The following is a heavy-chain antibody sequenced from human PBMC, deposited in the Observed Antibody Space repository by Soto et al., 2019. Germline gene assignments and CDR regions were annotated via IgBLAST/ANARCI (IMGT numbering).Heavy chain of an antibody. Sequence: QVQLVQSGAEVKKPGASVKVSCKTSGFTFTSYCMHWVRQAPGQGLEWMGIINPSGGGTSYAQKFQGRVTMTRDTSTSTAYMEMSSLRYEDTAMYYCATHYCAREGSSGWPFDYWGQGTLVTVSS. D-gene: IGHD6-19*01. CDR1: GFTFTSYC. CDR3: ATHYCAREGSSGWPFDY. V-gene: IGHV1-46*01. J-gene: IGHJ4*02. CDR2: INPSGGGT.